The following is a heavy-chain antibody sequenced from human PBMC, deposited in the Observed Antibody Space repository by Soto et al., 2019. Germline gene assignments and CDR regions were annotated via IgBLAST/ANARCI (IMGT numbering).Heavy chain of an antibody. D-gene: IGHD7-27*01. CDR2: ISATGTT. V-gene: IGHV4-4*07. J-gene: IGHJ3*01. Sequence: QVQLQESGPGLVEPSETLSLTCTVSGDSMSNYYWSWIRQSAETGLGWIGRISATGTTSSIPSLKSRITLSIDTSKNQFSLNRKFVTAADTAVYFCARYQSGAADFWGRGTVVTGS. CDR3: ARYQSGAADF. CDR1: GDSMSNYY.